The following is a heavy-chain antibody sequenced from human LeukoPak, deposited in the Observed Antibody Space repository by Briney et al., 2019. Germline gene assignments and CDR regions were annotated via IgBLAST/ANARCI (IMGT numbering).Heavy chain of an antibody. J-gene: IGHJ4*02. CDR2: ISGSSGII. D-gene: IGHD3-22*01. V-gene: IGHV3-48*01. Sequence: GGSLRLSCAASGFTFNTYTMNWVRQAPGKGLEWVSYISGSSGIIDYADSVKGRFTISRDNSKNTLYLQMNSLRAEDTAVYYCAKDMVEGSGYYYPTPFDYWGQGTLVTVSS. CDR3: AKDMVEGSGYYYPTPFDY. CDR1: GFTFNTYT.